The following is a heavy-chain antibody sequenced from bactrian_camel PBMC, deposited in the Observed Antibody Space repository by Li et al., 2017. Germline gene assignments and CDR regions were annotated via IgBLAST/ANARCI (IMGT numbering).Heavy chain of an antibody. D-gene: IGHD7*01. J-gene: IGHJ4*01. V-gene: IGHV3S59*01. Sequence: DVQLVESGGGSVQAGGSLRLPCTVSAYTGSRQCIGWFRQAPGKEREGVAAIYPNGVTWYDDSVKGRVTISQDNAKNTLYLQMNSLKSEDTAMYYCVAGARCRPPHVDLRYWGQGTQVTVS. CDR1: AYTGSRQC. CDR3: VAGARCRPPHVDLRY. CDR2: IYPNGVT.